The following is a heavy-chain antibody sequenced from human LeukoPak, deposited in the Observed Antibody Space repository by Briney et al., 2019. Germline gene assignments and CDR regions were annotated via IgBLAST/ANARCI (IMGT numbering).Heavy chain of an antibody. V-gene: IGHV4-31*03. CDR3: ARGLRGPPYYFDY. CDR1: GGSISSGGYY. J-gene: IGHJ4*02. Sequence: SETLSLTCTVSGGSISSGGYYWSWLRQHPGKGLEWIGYIYYSGSTYYNPSLKSRVTISVDTSKNQFSLKLSSVTAADTAVYYCARGLRGPPYYFDYWGQGTLVTVSS. CDR2: IYYSGST.